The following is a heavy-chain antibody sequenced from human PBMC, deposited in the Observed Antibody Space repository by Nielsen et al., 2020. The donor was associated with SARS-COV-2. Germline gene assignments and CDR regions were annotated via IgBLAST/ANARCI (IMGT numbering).Heavy chain of an antibody. V-gene: IGHV3-66*01. CDR1: GLAVSSNY. CDR2: IYTGGST. J-gene: IGHJ3*02. D-gene: IGHD3-22*01. CDR3: ARAPITMIVVVNAFDI. Sequence: GGSLRLSCAASGLAVSSNYMNWVRQAPGKGLEWVSVIYTGGSTYYADAVKGRFSTSRDNSKNTLYLQMNSLRADDTAVYYCARAPITMIVVVNAFDIWGQGTMVTVSS.